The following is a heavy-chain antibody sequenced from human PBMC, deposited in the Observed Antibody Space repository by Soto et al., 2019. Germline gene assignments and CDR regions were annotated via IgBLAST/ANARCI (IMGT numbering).Heavy chain of an antibody. V-gene: IGHV3-9*01. CDR2: ISWNSGSI. D-gene: IGHD2-21*02. CDR3: AKDNGGNSGGAFVI. Sequence: EVQLVESGGGLVQPGRSLRLSCAASGFTFDDYAMHWVRQAPGKGLEWVSGISWNSGSIGYVDSVKGRFTISRDNAKNSLYLQMNSLRAEDTALYYCAKDNGGNSGGAFVIWGQGTMVTVSS. CDR1: GFTFDDYA. J-gene: IGHJ3*02.